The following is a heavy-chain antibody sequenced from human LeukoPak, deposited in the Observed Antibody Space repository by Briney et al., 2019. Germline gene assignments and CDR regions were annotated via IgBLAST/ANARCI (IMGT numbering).Heavy chain of an antibody. CDR1: GFTFDDYA. V-gene: IGHV3-9*01. D-gene: IGHD5-24*01. Sequence: GGSLRLSYAGSGFTFDDYAMHWVRQAPGKGLEWVAGISWNSGSIGYADSVKGRFTISRDNAKNSLYLQMNSLRAEDTALYYCAKDTRDGYNWYFDLWGRGTLVTVSS. CDR2: ISWNSGSI. J-gene: IGHJ2*01. CDR3: AKDTRDGYNWYFDL.